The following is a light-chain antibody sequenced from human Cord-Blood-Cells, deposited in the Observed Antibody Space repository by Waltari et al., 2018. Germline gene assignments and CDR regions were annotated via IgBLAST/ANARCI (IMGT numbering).Light chain of an antibody. CDR2: GAS. CDR3: QQYGSSPHA. CDR1: QSVSSSY. Sequence: EIVLTQSPGTLSLSPGERATLSCRASQSVSSSYLAWYQQKPGQAPRLLIYGASSRATGIPDRFSCSGSGTDFTLTISRLEPEDFAVYYCQQYGSSPHAFGQGTKVEIK. J-gene: IGKJ1*01. V-gene: IGKV3-20*01.